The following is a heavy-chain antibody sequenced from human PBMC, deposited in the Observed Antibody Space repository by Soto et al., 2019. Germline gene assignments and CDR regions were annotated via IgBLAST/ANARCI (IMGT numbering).Heavy chain of an antibody. CDR2: ISPSSETT. J-gene: IGHJ2*01. CDR3: ARVRARWEFDL. Sequence: EEELAESGGGFVQPGGSLSLSCAVSGFSFSGYSMIWVRRAPGRGLEWLSYISPSSETTFYADSVKGRFSISRDNVKDSLTWVLTDLRAEDTAVYSCARVRARWEFDLWGRGTPVTVS. D-gene: IGHD1-26*01. V-gene: IGHV3-48*01. CDR1: GFSFSGYS.